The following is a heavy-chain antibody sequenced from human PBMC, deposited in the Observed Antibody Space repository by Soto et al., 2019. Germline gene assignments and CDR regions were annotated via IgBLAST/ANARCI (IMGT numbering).Heavy chain of an antibody. J-gene: IGHJ6*02. Sequence: SVKVSCKASGDIFRRYAISWVRQAPGQGLEWMGGIIPIFGAANYAQRFQGRVTITADKSTRTVYMELSSLKASDTAMYYCARLGYCSGGSCYGFYYYGMDVWGQGTTVTVSS. CDR2: IIPIFGAA. V-gene: IGHV1-69*06. CDR1: GDIFRRYA. D-gene: IGHD2-15*01. CDR3: ARLGYCSGGSCYGFYYYGMDV.